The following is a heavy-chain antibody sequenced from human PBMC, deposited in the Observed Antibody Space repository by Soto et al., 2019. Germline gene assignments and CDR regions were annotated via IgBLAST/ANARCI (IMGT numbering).Heavy chain of an antibody. CDR2: VFYTGFT. V-gene: IGHV4-39*01. Sequence: ETLSLTCAVSGASISGSYYYWAWLRQSPGKGPEWIGSVFYTGFTSYNPSLESRVSVSVDTSKSQFSLKLSAVTAADTAVYYCANSQKGYNWNYFDHWGQGALVTVSS. CDR1: GASISGSYYY. CDR3: ANSQKGYNWNYFDH. D-gene: IGHD1-20*01. J-gene: IGHJ4*02.